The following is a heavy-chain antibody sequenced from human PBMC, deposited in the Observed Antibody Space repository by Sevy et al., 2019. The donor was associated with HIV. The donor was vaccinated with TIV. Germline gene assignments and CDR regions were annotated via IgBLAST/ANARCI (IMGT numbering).Heavy chain of an antibody. CDR2: IWYDGSNK. Sequence: GGSLRLSCAASEFTFSSYGMHWVRQAPGKGLEWVAVIWYDGSNKYYADSVKGRFTISRDNSKNTLYLQMNSLRAEDTAVHYCARDFRSNGYFDYWGQGTLVTVSS. V-gene: IGHV3-33*01. J-gene: IGHJ4*02. CDR3: ARDFRSNGYFDY. D-gene: IGHD4-17*01. CDR1: EFTFSSYG.